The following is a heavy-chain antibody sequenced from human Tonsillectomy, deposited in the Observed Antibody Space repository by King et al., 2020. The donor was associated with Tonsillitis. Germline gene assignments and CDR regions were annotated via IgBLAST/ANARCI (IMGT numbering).Heavy chain of an antibody. CDR1: GFTFSSYS. CDR3: ARDGGYCSSTSCYEKYFQH. D-gene: IGHD2-2*01. J-gene: IGHJ1*01. V-gene: IGHV3-21*01. Sequence: VQLVESGGGLVKPGGSLRLSCAASGFTFSSYSMNWVRQAPGKGLEWVSSISSSTSYIYYADSVKGRFTISRDNAKNSLYLQMNSLRAEDTAVYYCARDGGYCSSTSCYEKYFQHWGQGTLVTVSS. CDR2: ISSSTSYI.